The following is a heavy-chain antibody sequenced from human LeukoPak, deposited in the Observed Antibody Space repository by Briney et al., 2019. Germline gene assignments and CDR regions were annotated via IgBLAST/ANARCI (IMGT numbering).Heavy chain of an antibody. CDR2: ISAYNGNT. D-gene: IGHD3-10*01. CDR3: ARAPPGWGSYIHDYYMDV. V-gene: IGHV1-18*01. J-gene: IGHJ6*03. CDR1: GYTFTSYG. Sequence: ASVNVSCKASGYTFTSYGISWVRQAPGQGLEWMGWISAYNGNTNYAQKLQGRVTMTTDTSTSTAYMELRSLRSDDTAVYYCARAPPGWGSYIHDYYMDVWGKGTTVTISS.